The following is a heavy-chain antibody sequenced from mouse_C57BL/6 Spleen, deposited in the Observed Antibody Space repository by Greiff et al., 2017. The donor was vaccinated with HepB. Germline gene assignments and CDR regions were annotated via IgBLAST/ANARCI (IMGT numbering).Heavy chain of an antibody. CDR2: IDPSDSYT. J-gene: IGHJ2*01. CDR1: GYTFTSYW. V-gene: IGHV1-69*01. Sequence: QVQLQQPGAELVMPGASVKLSCTASGYTFTSYWMHWVQQRPGQGLEWIGEIDPSDSYTNYNQKFKGKSTLTVDKSSSTAYIQLSSLTAEDSSVYYCARGGDSSGAIDYWGQGTTVTVSS. CDR3: ARGGDSSGAIDY. D-gene: IGHD3-2*02.